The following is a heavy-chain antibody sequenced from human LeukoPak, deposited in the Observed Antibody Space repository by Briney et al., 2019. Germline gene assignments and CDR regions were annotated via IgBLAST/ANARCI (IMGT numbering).Heavy chain of an antibody. CDR2: LKSDGSST. CDR3: ARTTMETQYFDR. CDR1: GFKLSSYY. J-gene: IGHJ4*02. D-gene: IGHD1-1*01. V-gene: IGHV3-74*03. Sequence: PGGSLRLACAASGFKLSSYYMDWVRQGPGKGLVWVPRLKSDGSSTKYADSVQGRFTISRDDAKNTLYLQMTSVRVEDAAVYYCARTTMETQYFDRWGQGTLVTVSS.